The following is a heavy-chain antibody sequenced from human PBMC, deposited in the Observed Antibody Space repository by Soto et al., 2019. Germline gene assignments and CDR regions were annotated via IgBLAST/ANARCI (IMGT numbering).Heavy chain of an antibody. J-gene: IGHJ5*02. CDR2: IYYSGST. D-gene: IGHD2-2*01. CDR3: ARDPSTSAGNWFDP. CDR1: GGSISSGGYY. Sequence: SETLSLTCTVSGGSISSGGYYCSWIRQHPGKGLEWIGYIYYSGSTYYNPSLKSRVTISVDTSKNQFSLKLSSVTAADTAVYYCARDPSTSAGNWFDPWGQGTLVTVSS. V-gene: IGHV4-31*03.